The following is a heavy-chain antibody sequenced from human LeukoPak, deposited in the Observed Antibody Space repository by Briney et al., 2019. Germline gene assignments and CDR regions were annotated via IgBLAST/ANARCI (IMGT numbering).Heavy chain of an antibody. D-gene: IGHD5-18*01. CDR1: GGSIGSYY. CDR3: ARGDTAMEQYYFGY. J-gene: IGHJ4*02. V-gene: IGHV4-59*01. Sequence: SETLSLTCTVSGGSIGSYYWSWIRQPPGKGLEWIGYIYYSGITNYNPSLKSRVTISVDTSKNQFSLKLSSVTAADTAVYYCARGDTAMEQYYFGYWGQGTLVTVSS. CDR2: IYYSGIT.